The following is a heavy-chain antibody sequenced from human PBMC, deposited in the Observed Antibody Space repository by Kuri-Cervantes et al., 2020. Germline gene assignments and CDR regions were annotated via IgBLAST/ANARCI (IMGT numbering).Heavy chain of an antibody. V-gene: IGHV3-66*01. Sequence: GGSLRLSCAASGVSFSSYIMNWVRQAPGKGLEWVSVIYSGGNTYYADSVKCRFTISRDNSKNALYLQMNSLSAEDTAVYYCARDVPPMFRVVYPYYYVMDVRGQGTTVTVSS. CDR2: IYSGGNT. D-gene: IGHD3-10*01. CDR3: ARDVPPMFRVVYPYYYVMDV. CDR1: GVSFSSYI. J-gene: IGHJ6*02.